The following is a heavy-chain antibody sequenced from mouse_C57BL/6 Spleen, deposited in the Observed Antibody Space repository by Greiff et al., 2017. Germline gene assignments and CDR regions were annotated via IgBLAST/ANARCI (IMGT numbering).Heavy chain of an antibody. CDR2: ISYDGSN. CDR1: GYSITSGYY. CDR3: ARGNYGY. D-gene: IGHD1-1*01. Sequence: VQLQQSGPGLVKPSQSLSLTCSVTGYSITSGYYWNWIRQFPGNKLEWMGYISYDGSNNYNPSLKNRISITRDTSKNQVFLKLNSVTTEDTATYYCARGNYGYWGQGTTLTVSS. V-gene: IGHV3-6*01. J-gene: IGHJ2*01.